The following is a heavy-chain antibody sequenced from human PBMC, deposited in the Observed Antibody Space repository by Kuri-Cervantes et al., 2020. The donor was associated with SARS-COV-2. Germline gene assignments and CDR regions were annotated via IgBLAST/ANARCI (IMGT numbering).Heavy chain of an antibody. V-gene: IGHV1-2*02. CDR1: GYTFTGCY. Sequence: ASVKVSCKASGYTFTGCYMHWVRQAPGQGLEWMGWINPNSGGTNYAQKFQGRVTMTRDTSISTAYMELNSLRSEDTAVYYCANYYDSSDYPTYNWFDPWGQGTLVTVSS. J-gene: IGHJ5*02. CDR3: ANYYDSSDYPTYNWFDP. CDR2: INPNSGGT. D-gene: IGHD3-22*01.